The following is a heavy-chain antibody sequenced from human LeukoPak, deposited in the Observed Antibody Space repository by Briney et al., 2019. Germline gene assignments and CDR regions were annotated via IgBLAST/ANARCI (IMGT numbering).Heavy chain of an antibody. CDR1: GGSFSGYY. Sequence: PSETLSLTCAVYGGSFSGYYWSWIRQPPGKGLEWIGEINHSGSTNYNPSLKSRVTISVDTSKNQFSLKLSSVTAAGTAVYYCARHGYYYYYMDVWGKGTTVTVSS. V-gene: IGHV4-34*01. CDR3: ARHGYYYYYMDV. CDR2: INHSGST. J-gene: IGHJ6*03.